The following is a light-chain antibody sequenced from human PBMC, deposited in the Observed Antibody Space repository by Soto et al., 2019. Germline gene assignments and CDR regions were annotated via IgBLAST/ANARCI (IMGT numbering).Light chain of an antibody. J-gene: IGKJ4*01. CDR3: QQYDNWST. CDR1: QSVSSSY. CDR2: GAS. Sequence: EIVLTQSPGTLSLSPGERATLSCRASQSVSSSYLAWYQQKPGQAPRLLIYGASSRATGIPDRFSGSGSGTEFTLTISSLQSEDFAVYYCQQYDNWSTFGGGTKVQI. V-gene: IGKV3-20*01.